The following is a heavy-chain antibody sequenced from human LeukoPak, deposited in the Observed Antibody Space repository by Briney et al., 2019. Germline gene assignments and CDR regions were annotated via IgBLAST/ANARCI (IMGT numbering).Heavy chain of an antibody. J-gene: IGHJ4*02. CDR3: AKAPGVQLWFFDY. CDR2: ISGSGGST. CDR1: GFTFSSYA. Sequence: AGGSLRLSCAASGFTFSSYAMSWVRQAPGKGLEWVSAISGSGGSTYYADSVKGRFTISRDNSKNTLYLQMNSLRAEDTAVYYCAKAPGVQLWFFDYWGQGTLVTVSS. V-gene: IGHV3-23*01. D-gene: IGHD5-18*01.